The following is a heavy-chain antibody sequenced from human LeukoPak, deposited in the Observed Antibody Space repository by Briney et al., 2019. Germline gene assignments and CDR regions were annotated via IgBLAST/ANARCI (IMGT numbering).Heavy chain of an antibody. V-gene: IGHV1-69*01. D-gene: IGHD3-22*01. Sequence: SVKVSCKASGGAFSSYAISWVRQAPGQGLEWMGGIIPIFGTANYAQKFQGRVTITADESTSTAYMELSSLRSEDTAVYYCAHTRDYDSSGYNDYWGQGTLVTVSS. CDR2: IIPIFGTA. J-gene: IGHJ4*02. CDR1: GGAFSSYA. CDR3: AHTRDYDSSGYNDY.